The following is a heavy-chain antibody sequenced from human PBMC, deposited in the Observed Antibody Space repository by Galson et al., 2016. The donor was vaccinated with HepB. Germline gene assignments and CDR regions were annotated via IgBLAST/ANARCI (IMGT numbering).Heavy chain of an antibody. CDR2: MSRDGGYK. Sequence: SLRLSCAASGFTFSRHTMHWVRQAPGKGLEWVSLMSRDGGYKHYSDSLKGRFTISRDNSRNTLYLQMDSLRPEDTAIYYCASEMVDLEDYWGQGTLVTVSS. V-gene: IGHV3-30*04. D-gene: IGHD3-3*01. CDR1: GFTFSRHT. CDR3: ASEMVDLEDY. J-gene: IGHJ4*02.